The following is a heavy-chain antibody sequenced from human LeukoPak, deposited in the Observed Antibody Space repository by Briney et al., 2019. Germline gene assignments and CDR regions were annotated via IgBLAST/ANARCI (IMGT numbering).Heavy chain of an antibody. V-gene: IGHV5-51*01. CDR1: GYSFTSYW. CDR2: IYPDDSDT. J-gene: IGHJ4*02. D-gene: IGHD2-15*01. CDR3: VRNTRCAEADADY. Sequence: GESLKISCKGSGYSFTSYWIGWVRQMNGKGLEWMGIIYPDDSDTRYSPSFQGQVTISADKSISTAYLQWSSLKDSDTAMYESVRNTRCAEADADYWGQGTLVTVSS.